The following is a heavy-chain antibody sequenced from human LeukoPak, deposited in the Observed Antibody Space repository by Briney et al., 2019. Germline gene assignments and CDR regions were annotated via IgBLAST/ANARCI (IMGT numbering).Heavy chain of an antibody. CDR2: ISAYNGNT. CDR3: ARDIEYSSSSSSDY. D-gene: IGHD6-6*01. CDR1: GGTFTSYG. J-gene: IGHJ4*02. V-gene: IGHV1-18*01. Sequence: ASVKVSCKASGGTFTSYGISWVRQAPGQGLEWMGWISAYNGNTNYAQKLQGRVTMTTDTSTSTAYMELRSLRSDDTAVYYCARDIEYSSSSSSDYWGQGTLVTVSS.